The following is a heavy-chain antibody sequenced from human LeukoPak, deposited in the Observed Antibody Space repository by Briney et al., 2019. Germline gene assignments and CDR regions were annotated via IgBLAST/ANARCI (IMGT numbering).Heavy chain of an antibody. Sequence: PGGSLRLSCAASGFTFSNYWMNWVRQAPGKGLECLANIKQDGSETYYADSVKGRFTISRDNAKNSLYLQMNSLRAEDTAVYYCARDPYNNGDYWGQGTLVTVSS. CDR2: IKQDGSET. D-gene: IGHD3-10*01. V-gene: IGHV3-7*01. CDR3: ARDPYNNGDY. J-gene: IGHJ4*02. CDR1: GFTFSNYW.